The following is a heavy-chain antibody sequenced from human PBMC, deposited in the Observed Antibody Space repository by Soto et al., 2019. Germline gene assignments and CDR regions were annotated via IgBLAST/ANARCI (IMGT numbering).Heavy chain of an antibody. V-gene: IGHV5-10-1*01. J-gene: IGHJ3*02. D-gene: IGHD6-6*01. CDR3: ASPNIAAFTTQDAFDI. CDR2: IDPSDSYT. Sequence: PGESLKISCKGSGYSFTSYWISWVRQMPGKGLEWMGRIDPSDSYTNYSPSFQGHVTISADKSISTAYLQWSSLKASDTAMYYCASPNIAAFTTQDAFDIWGQGTMVTVSS. CDR1: GYSFTSYW.